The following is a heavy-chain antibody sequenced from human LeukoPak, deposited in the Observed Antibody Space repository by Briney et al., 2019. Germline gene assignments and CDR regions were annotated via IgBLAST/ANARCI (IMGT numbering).Heavy chain of an antibody. CDR3: ARDPHIAAAGTIFDY. D-gene: IGHD6-13*01. CDR2: TSSSSTTR. Sequence: GGSLRLSCVVSGFTFSSCSMNWVRQAPGKGLEWVSYTSSSSTTRYYADSVKGRFTISRDNAKNSLYLQMNSLRDEDSAVYYCARDPHIAAAGTIFDYWGQGTLVTVSS. CDR1: GFTFSSCS. J-gene: IGHJ4*02. V-gene: IGHV3-48*02.